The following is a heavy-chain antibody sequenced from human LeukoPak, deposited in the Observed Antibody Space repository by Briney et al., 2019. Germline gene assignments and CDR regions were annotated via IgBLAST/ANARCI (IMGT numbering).Heavy chain of an antibody. CDR1: GGSLDSGNFY. V-gene: IGHV4-61*02. CDR2: IYPTGST. CDR3: ARLQTTGTTDY. J-gene: IGHJ4*02. Sequence: SETLSLTCTVSGGSLDSGNFYWSWIRQSAGMGLEWIERIYPTGSTNYNPSLKSRVTISVDTSKNQFSLKLSSVTAADTAVYYCARLQTTGTTDYWGQGTLVTVSS. D-gene: IGHD1-1*01.